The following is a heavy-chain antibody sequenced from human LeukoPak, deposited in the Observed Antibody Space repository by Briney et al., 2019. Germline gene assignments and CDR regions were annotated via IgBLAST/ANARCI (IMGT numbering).Heavy chain of an antibody. V-gene: IGHV3-9*01. Sequence: GGSLRLSCAASGFTFDDYAMHWVRQAPGKGLEWVSGISWNSGSIGYADSVKGRFTISRDTSKNTLYMQMNNLRVEDTALYYCVKGFHFDWWGQGTLVTVSS. CDR1: GFTFDDYA. J-gene: IGHJ4*02. CDR2: ISWNSGSI. CDR3: VKGFHFDW.